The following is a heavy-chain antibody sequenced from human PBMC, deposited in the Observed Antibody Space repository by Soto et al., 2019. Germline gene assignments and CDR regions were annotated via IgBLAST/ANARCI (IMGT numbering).Heavy chain of an antibody. CDR2: IYWDDEK. D-gene: IGHD3-10*01. Sequence: QITLKESGPTLVKPTQTLTLTCTFSGFSLSTSGMGVGWIRQPPGKALECLAVIYWDDEKLYNPSLKSRLTVTKDTSEIQVVLTMANVDPVDTATYYCAHSTYYTSGRQFDYWGQGTLVTVSS. CDR1: GFSLSTSGMG. CDR3: AHSTYYTSGRQFDY. V-gene: IGHV2-5*02. J-gene: IGHJ4*02.